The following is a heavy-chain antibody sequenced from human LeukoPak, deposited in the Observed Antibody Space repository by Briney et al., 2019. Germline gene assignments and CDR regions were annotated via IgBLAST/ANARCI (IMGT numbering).Heavy chain of an antibody. Sequence: GESLKISCQGSGYTFSNYWIGWVRQMPGKGLDWMGVIYPGDSDTRYSPSFQGQVTISADKSISTAYLQWSSLKASDTAMYYCARRTDSSGYYSFDIWGQGTMVTVSS. J-gene: IGHJ3*02. D-gene: IGHD3-22*01. CDR2: IYPGDSDT. CDR3: ARRTDSSGYYSFDI. V-gene: IGHV5-51*01. CDR1: GYTFSNYW.